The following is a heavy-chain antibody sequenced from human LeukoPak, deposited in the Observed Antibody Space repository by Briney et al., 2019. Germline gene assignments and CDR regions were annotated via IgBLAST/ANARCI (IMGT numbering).Heavy chain of an antibody. CDR1: GYTFTGYG. CDR2: ISGYNGNT. V-gene: IGHV1-18*01. CDR3: ARTVPYCSGGSCYSGYFDY. D-gene: IGHD2-15*01. J-gene: IGHJ4*02. Sequence: GASVKVSCKASGYTFTGYGITWVRQAPGQGLEWMGWISGYNGNTNYAQKVQGRVTMTTDTSTSTAYMELRSLRSDDTAVYYCARTVPYCSGGSCYSGYFDYWGQGTLVTVSS.